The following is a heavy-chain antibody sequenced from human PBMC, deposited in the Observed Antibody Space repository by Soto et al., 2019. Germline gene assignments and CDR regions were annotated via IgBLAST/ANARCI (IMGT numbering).Heavy chain of an antibody. J-gene: IGHJ3*02. CDR3: ARRGGHVVVVAATRLGAFDI. CDR2: INHSGST. D-gene: IGHD2-15*01. CDR1: GGSFSGYY. V-gene: IGHV4-34*01. Sequence: SETLSLPCAVYGGSFSGYYWSWIRQPPGKGLEWIGEINHSGSTNYNPSLKSRVTLSVDTSKNQFSLKLSSVTAADTAVYYCARRGGHVVVVAATRLGAFDIWGQGTMVTVSS.